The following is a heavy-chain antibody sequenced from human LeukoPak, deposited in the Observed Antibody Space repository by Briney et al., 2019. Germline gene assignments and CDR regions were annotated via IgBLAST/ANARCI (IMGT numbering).Heavy chain of an antibody. J-gene: IGHJ4*02. CDR2: ISGSGGST. V-gene: IGHV3-23*01. CDR3: AKQGATVVTPPSRLDY. Sequence: PGGSLRLSCAASGFTFSSYAMRWVRQAPGKGLEGGSAISGSGGSTYYADSVKGRFTIYRDNPTNTLYLQMNSLRAEDTAVYYCAKQGATVVTPPSRLDYWGQGTLVTVSS. D-gene: IGHD4-23*01. CDR1: GFTFSSYA.